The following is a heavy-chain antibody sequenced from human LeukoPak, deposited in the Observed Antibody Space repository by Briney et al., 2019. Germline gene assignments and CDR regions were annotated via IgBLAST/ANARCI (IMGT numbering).Heavy chain of an antibody. J-gene: IGHJ4*02. Sequence: ETLSLTCAVYGGSFSGYYWSWIRQPPGKGLEWIGEINHSGSTNYNPSLKSRVTISVDTSKNQFSLKLSSVTAADTAVYYCARGRIAARTFDYWGQGTLVTVSS. D-gene: IGHD6-6*01. CDR2: INHSGST. CDR3: ARGRIAARTFDY. CDR1: GGSFSGYY. V-gene: IGHV4-34*01.